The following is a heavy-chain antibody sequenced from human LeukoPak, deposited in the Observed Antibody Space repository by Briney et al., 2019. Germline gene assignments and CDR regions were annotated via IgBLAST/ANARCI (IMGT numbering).Heavy chain of an antibody. V-gene: IGHV4-59*01. D-gene: IGHD1-14*01. Sequence: SETLSLTCTVSGGSISSYYWSWIRQPPGKGLEWIGYIYYSGSTNYNPSLKSRVTISVDTSKNQFSLKLSSVTAADTAVFYGAKLRNLYYFDHWGQGTLVSVSS. J-gene: IGHJ4*02. CDR2: IYYSGST. CDR1: GGSISSYY. CDR3: AKLRNLYYFDH.